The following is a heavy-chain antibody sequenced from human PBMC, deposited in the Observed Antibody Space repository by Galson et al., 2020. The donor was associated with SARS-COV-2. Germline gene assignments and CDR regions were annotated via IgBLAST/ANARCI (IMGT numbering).Heavy chain of an antibody. D-gene: IGHD5-12*01. V-gene: IGHV2-70*01. J-gene: IGHJ4*02. CDR3: ARMADGYGGYDYGSSPFDY. CDR2: IDWDNDK. Sequence: SGPTLVKPTQTLTLTCTFSVLSLTTSGMGVTWIRQPPGKALEWLALIDWDNDKYYSTSLRTRLTISGDTSKNQVFLTMTNMDPVDTATYYCARMADGYGGYDYGSSPFDYWGQGTLVTVSS. CDR1: VLSLTTSGMG.